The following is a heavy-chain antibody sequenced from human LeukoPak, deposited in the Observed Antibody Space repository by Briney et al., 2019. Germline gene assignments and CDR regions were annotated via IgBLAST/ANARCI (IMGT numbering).Heavy chain of an antibody. Sequence: ASVKVSCKASGYTFTSYDINWVRQATGQGLEWMGWMNPNSGNTGYAQKFQGRVTITRNTSISTAYMELSSLRSEDTAVYYCARGPDSGSYWYYYYYMDVWGKGTTVTVSS. CDR3: ARGPDSGSYWYYYYYMDV. CDR2: MNPNSGNT. V-gene: IGHV1-8*03. J-gene: IGHJ6*03. CDR1: GYTFTSYD. D-gene: IGHD1-26*01.